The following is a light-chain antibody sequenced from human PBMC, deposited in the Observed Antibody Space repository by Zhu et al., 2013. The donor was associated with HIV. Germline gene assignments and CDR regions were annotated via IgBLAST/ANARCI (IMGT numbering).Light chain of an antibody. J-gene: IGKJ3*01. CDR1: QSVLYSSNNKNY. CDR2: WAS. Sequence: IVLTQSPLSLAVSLGERATINCKSSQSVLYSSNNKNYLAWYQQKPGQPPKLLIYWASTRESGVPDRFSGSGSGTDFTLTISSLQAEDVAVYYCQQYYSTLFTFGPWDRKWISN. CDR3: QQYYSTLFT. V-gene: IGKV4-1*01.